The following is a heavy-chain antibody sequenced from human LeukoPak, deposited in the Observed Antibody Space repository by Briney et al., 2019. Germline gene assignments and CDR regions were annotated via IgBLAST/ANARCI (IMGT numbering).Heavy chain of an antibody. Sequence: TSQTLSLTCTVSGGSINSGDDYWSWIRQPPGKGLEWIGYIYYSGSTYSNPSLQSRVTIPVDTSKNQFSLKLSSVTAADTAVYYGARVRAGVSDYWGQGTLVTVSS. D-gene: IGHD3-10*01. CDR3: ARVRAGVSDY. V-gene: IGHV4-30-4*01. CDR1: GGSINSGDDY. J-gene: IGHJ4*02. CDR2: IYYSGST.